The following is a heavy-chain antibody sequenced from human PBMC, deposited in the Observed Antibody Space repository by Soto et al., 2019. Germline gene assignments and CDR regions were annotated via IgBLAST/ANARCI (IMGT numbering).Heavy chain of an antibody. J-gene: IGHJ4*02. Sequence: GGSLRLSCAASGFTFSSYAMHWVRQAPGKGLEWVAVISYDGSNKYYADSVKGRFTISRDNSKNTLYLQMNSLRAEDTAVYYCARDGRLGYCSGGSCYSDSYFDYWGQGTLVTVSS. CDR3: ARDGRLGYCSGGSCYSDSYFDY. V-gene: IGHV3-30-3*01. D-gene: IGHD2-15*01. CDR1: GFTFSSYA. CDR2: ISYDGSNK.